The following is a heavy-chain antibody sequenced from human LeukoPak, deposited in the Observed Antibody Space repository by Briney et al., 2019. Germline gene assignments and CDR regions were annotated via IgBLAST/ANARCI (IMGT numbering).Heavy chain of an antibody. V-gene: IGHV3-48*04. J-gene: IGHJ4*02. CDR1: GFTFSSYS. D-gene: IGHD6-19*01. CDR3: ARDKAVADHFDY. CDR2: ISSSGSTI. Sequence: PGGSLRLSCAASGFTFSSYSMNWVRQAPGKGLEWVSYISSSGSTIYYADSVKGRFTISRDNAKNSLYLQMNSLRAEDTAVYYCARDKAVADHFDYWGQGTLVTVSS.